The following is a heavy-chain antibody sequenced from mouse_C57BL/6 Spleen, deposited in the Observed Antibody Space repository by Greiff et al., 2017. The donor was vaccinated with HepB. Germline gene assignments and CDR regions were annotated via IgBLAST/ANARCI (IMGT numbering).Heavy chain of an antibody. CDR2: IWRGGST. CDR1: GFSLTSYG. J-gene: IGHJ1*03. D-gene: IGHD1-1*01. V-gene: IGHV2-5*01. Sequence: QVQLQQSGPGLVQPSQSLSITCTVSGFSLTSYGVHWVRQSPGKGLEWLGVIWRGGSTDYNAAFMSRLSITKDNSKSQVFFKMNSLQADDTAIYYCAKNYYGSSYWYFDVWGTGTTVTVSS. CDR3: AKNYYGSSYWYFDV.